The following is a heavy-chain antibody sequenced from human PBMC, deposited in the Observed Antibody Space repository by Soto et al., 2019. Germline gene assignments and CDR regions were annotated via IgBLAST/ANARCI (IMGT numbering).Heavy chain of an antibody. Sequence: QVQLVQSGAEVKKPGSSVKISCKASGGSFRTNAFSWVRQAPGQGLEWMGGIIPIFPTPDYAQKFQGRVTITADESTTTTFMELSSLRSEDTATYYCARDKDRQQLGGNYYYIMDVWGQGTTVTVSS. D-gene: IGHD3-3*02. CDR1: GGSFRTNA. J-gene: IGHJ6*02. CDR2: IIPIFPTP. V-gene: IGHV1-69*12. CDR3: ARDKDRQQLGGNYYYIMDV.